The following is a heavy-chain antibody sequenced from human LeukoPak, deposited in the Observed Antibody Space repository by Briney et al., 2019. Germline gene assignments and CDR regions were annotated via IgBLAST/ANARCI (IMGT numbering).Heavy chain of an antibody. CDR1: GGSISSYY. CDR3: ARGGNYYDSSGYWL. CDR2: IYYSGST. D-gene: IGHD3-22*01. V-gene: IGHV4-59*01. Sequence: SETLSLTCTVSGGSISSYYWSWIRQPPGKGLEWIGYIYYSGSTNYNPSLKSRVTISVDTSKNQFSLKLSSVTAADTAVYHCARGGNYYDSSGYWLWGQGTLVTVSS. J-gene: IGHJ4*02.